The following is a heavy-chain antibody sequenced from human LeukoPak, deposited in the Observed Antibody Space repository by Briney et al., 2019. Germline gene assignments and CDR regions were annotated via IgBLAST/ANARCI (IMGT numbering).Heavy chain of an antibody. J-gene: IGHJ4*02. D-gene: IGHD1-26*01. V-gene: IGHV4-59*01. Sequence: PSETLSLTCTVSGGSIQYYWNWVRQPPGKGLEWIGYIYYSGTTNYNPSLKSRVTLSVDTSKNQFSLKLSSVTAADTAVYYCARSSSGSFPSFDYWGQGSLVTVSS. CDR3: ARSSSGSFPSFDY. CDR2: IYYSGTT. CDR1: GGSIQYY.